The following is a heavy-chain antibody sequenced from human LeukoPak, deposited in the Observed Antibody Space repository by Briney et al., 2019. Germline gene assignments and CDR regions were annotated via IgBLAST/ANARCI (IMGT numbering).Heavy chain of an antibody. J-gene: IGHJ1*01. V-gene: IGHV4-4*07. CDR2: IYTSGST. Sequence: PSETLSLTCTVSGGSISSYYWSWIRQPAGKGLEWIGRIYTSGSTNYNLSLKSRVTMSVDTSKNQFSLKLSSVTAADTAVYYCAREIGYCSGGSCYPGYFQHWGQGTLVTVSS. CDR3: AREIGYCSGGSCYPGYFQH. D-gene: IGHD2-15*01. CDR1: GGSISSYY.